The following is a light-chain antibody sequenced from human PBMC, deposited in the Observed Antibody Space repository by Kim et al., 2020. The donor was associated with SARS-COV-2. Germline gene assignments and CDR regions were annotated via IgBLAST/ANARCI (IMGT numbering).Light chain of an antibody. Sequence: PGERPVHSCRATQTVISSYLAWYQQKPGQAPRLLIYGASSRDTGIPDRFSGSGSGTDFTLTISRLEPEDFAVYYCQQYGSSRWTFGQGTKVDIK. CDR3: QQYGSSRWT. J-gene: IGKJ1*01. V-gene: IGKV3-20*01. CDR2: GAS. CDR1: QTVISSY.